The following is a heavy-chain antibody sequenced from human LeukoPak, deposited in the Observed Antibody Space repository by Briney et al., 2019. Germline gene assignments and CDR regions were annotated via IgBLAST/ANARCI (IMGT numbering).Heavy chain of an antibody. CDR2: ITGSGQES. J-gene: IGHJ6*02. Sequence: GGSLRPSGPAPGLSFKTFAMSWSGKAQGKGLGWFSSITGSGQESYYADSVKGRFTISRDNSKNTLYLQMSSLRAEDTAVYYCAREWYYRMDVWGQGTTVTVSS. V-gene: IGHV3-23*01. CDR1: GLSFKTFA. CDR3: AREWYYRMDV.